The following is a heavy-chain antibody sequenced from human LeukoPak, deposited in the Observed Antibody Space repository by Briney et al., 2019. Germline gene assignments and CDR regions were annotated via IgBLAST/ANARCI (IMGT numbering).Heavy chain of an antibody. J-gene: IGHJ3*02. V-gene: IGHV1-69*06. CDR1: GGTFSSYA. CDR3: ARVVRYFDWLAGAFDI. CDR2: IIPIFGTA. D-gene: IGHD3-9*01. Sequence: SVKVSCKASGGTFSSYAISWVRQAPGQGLEWMGGIIPIFGTANYAQKFQGRVTITADKSTSTAYMELSSLRSEDTAVYYCARVVRYFDWLAGAFDIWGQGTMVTVSS.